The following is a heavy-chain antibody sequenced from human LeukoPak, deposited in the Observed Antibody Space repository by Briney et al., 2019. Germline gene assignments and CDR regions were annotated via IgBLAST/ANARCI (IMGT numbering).Heavy chain of an antibody. Sequence: SETLSLTCTVSGGSIGSGTYYWGWIRQSPGKGLEWIRSIYYSGSTNYNPSLKSRVTISVDTSKNQFSLKLSSVTAADTAVYYCARVGNPLVTVFAWFDPWGQGTLVTVSS. CDR2: IYYSGST. D-gene: IGHD3-3*01. J-gene: IGHJ5*02. CDR1: GGSIGSGTYY. CDR3: ARVGNPLVTVFAWFDP. V-gene: IGHV4-39*07.